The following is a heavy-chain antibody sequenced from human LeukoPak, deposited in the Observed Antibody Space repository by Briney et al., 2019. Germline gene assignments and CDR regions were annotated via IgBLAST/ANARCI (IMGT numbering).Heavy chain of an antibody. D-gene: IGHD6-13*01. CDR1: GVTFGDDA. J-gene: IGHJ4*02. CDR2: IRSKTYGGTT. Sequence: GGSLRLSCTASGVTFGDDAMSWFGQARGKGLEWVGIIRSKTYGGTTEYAASVQGRVTISRDDSKSIAYLQMNSLKTEDTAVYYCAKEPRGSSSRVTYFDYWGQGTLVTVSS. CDR3: AKEPRGSSSRVTYFDY. V-gene: IGHV3-49*03.